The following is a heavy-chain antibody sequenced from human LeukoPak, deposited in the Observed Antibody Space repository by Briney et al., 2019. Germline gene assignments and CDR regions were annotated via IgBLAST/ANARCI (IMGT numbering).Heavy chain of an antibody. V-gene: IGHV3-7*01. J-gene: IGHJ4*02. CDR1: GFTFSSYW. CDR3: AKEADLETYYYDSSGYYFDY. Sequence: PGGSLRLSCAASGFTFSSYWMSWVRQAPGKGLEWVANIKQDGSEEYYVDSVKGRFTISRDNAKNSLYLQMNRLRAEDTAVYYCAKEADLETYYYDSSGYYFDYWGQGTLVTVSS. CDR2: IKQDGSEE. D-gene: IGHD3-22*01.